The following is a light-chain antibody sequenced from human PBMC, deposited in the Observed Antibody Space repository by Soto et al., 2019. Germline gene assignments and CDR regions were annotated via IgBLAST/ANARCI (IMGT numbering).Light chain of an antibody. Sequence: EIVLTQAPGTLSLSPGERATLSCRASQSVSNNYLAWYQQKPGQAPRLLIYGASSRATGIPDRFSGSGSGTAVTLSISRREPEEFAVYYCQQYGSSPLTIGQGTRLEIK. CDR1: QSVSNNY. CDR3: QQYGSSPLT. V-gene: IGKV3-20*01. J-gene: IGKJ5*01. CDR2: GAS.